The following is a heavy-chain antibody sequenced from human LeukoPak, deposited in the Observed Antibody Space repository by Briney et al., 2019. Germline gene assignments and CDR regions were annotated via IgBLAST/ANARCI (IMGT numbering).Heavy chain of an antibody. CDR2: IYYSGST. CDR3: ARWAGIAVAGVDY. D-gene: IGHD6-19*01. V-gene: IGHV4-30-4*01. J-gene: IGHJ4*02. Sequence: PSQTLSLTCTVSGGSISSGDYYWSWIRQPPGKGLEWIGYIYYSGSTYYNPSLKSRVTISVDTSKNQFSLKLSSVTAADTAVYYCARWAGIAVAGVDYWGQGTLVTVSS. CDR1: GGSISSGDYY.